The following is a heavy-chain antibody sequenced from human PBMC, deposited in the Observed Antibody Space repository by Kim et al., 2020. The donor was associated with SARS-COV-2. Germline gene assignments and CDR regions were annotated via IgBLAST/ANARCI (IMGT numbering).Heavy chain of an antibody. CDR1: GGSFSGYY. Sequence: SETLSLTCAVYGGSFSGYYWSWIRQPPGKGLEWIGEINHSGSTNYNPSLKSRVTISVDTSKNQFSLKLSSVTAADTAVYYCARGVRYDILTGYNDYYYYGMDVWGQGTTVTVSS. D-gene: IGHD3-9*01. V-gene: IGHV4-34*01. CDR3: ARGVRYDILTGYNDYYYYGMDV. J-gene: IGHJ6*02. CDR2: INHSGST.